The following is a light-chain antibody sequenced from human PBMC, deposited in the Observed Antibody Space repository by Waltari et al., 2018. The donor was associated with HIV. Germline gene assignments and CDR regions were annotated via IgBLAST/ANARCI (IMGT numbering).Light chain of an antibody. V-gene: IGKV3-15*01. CDR2: GAS. CDR3: QQYNNWPRT. Sequence: EIVMTQSPFTLSVSPGERATLSCRASQSVSINLAWYQQKPGQAPRLLIYGASTRATGIPARFSGSGSGTEFTLTISSLQSEDFAVYYCQQYNNWPRTFGQGTKLEIK. J-gene: IGKJ2*01. CDR1: QSVSIN.